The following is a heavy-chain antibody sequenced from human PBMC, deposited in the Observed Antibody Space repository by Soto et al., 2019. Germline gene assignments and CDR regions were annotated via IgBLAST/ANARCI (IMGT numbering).Heavy chain of an antibody. CDR1: GGTFSSYA. CDR2: IIPIFGTA. J-gene: IGHJ4*02. D-gene: IGHD4-17*01. Sequence: SVKVSCKASGGTFSSYAISWVRQAPGQGLEWMGGIIPIFGTANYAQKFQGRVTITADESTSTAYMELSSLRSEDTAVYYCATGDDYGDYVGYWGQGTLVTVSA. CDR3: ATGDDYGDYVGY. V-gene: IGHV1-69*13.